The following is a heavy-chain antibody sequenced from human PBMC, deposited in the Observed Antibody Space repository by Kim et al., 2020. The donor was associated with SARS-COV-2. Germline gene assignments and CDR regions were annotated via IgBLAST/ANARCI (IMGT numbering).Heavy chain of an antibody. Sequence: ASVKVSCKASGYTFTDYWMHWVRHAPGQGLECMGWIDPNSGGKRYAQKFQGRVTMTRDTSISTAYMELSSLRSDDTAVYYCASGGPTVAGTAIDYWGQGTLVTVST. D-gene: IGHD6-19*01. J-gene: IGHJ4*02. V-gene: IGHV1-2*02. CDR3: ASGGPTVAGTAIDY. CDR1: GYTFTDYW. CDR2: IDPNSGGK.